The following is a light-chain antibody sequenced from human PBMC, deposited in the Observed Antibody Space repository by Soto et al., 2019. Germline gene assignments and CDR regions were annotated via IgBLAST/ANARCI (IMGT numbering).Light chain of an antibody. CDR3: AAWDDSLSGWV. CDR1: SSNIGSNT. J-gene: IGLJ3*02. CDR2: NKR. V-gene: IGLV1-44*01. Sequence: QSVLTQPPSASGTPGQTVTISCSGSSSNIGSNTVNWYQQLPGTAPKLLIYNKRQRPSGDPDRFSGSKSGTSASLAISGLQSEDEADYYCAAWDDSLSGWVFGGGTKVTVL.